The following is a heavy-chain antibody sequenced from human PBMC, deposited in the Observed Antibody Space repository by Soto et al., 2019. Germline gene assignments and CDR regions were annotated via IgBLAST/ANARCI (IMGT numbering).Heavy chain of an antibody. CDR2: VSGSGDST. Sequence: ELQVLESGGGLVQPGGSLRLTCAASGFTLSEYGTSWVRQAPGKGLEWVSFVSGSGDSTYYTDSVKGRFTISRDSSKNTVCLQMNSLRVEDTAVYYCATSNYGERDWGQGTLVTVSS. V-gene: IGHV3-23*01. J-gene: IGHJ4*02. CDR3: ATSNYGERD. D-gene: IGHD3-10*01. CDR1: GFTLSEYG.